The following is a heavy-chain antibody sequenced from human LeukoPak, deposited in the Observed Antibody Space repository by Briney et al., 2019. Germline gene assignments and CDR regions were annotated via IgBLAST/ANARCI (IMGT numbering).Heavy chain of an antibody. CDR2: IYYSGST. CDR3: ARQDGYYDTRGYFDL. J-gene: IGHJ2*01. CDR1: GGSISSSSYY. D-gene: IGHD3-22*01. V-gene: IGHV4-39*01. Sequence: PSETLSLTCTVSGGSISSSSYYWGWIRQPPGKGLEWIGSIYYSGSTYYNPSLKSRVTISVDTSKNQFSLKLSSVTAADTAVYYCARQDGYYDTRGYFDLWGRGTLVTVSS.